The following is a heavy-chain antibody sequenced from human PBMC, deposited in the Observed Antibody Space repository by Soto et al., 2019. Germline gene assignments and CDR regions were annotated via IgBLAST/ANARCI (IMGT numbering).Heavy chain of an antibody. D-gene: IGHD3-22*01. CDR2: IYYSGST. Sequence: QLQLQESGPGLVKPSETLSLTCTVSGGSISSSSYYWGWIRQPPGKGLEWIGSIYYSGSTYYNPSLKSRVTISGDTSKNQFSLKLSSVTAADTAVYYCARRVYDSSGSWEYYFDYWGQGTLVTVSS. J-gene: IGHJ4*02. V-gene: IGHV4-39*01. CDR3: ARRVYDSSGSWEYYFDY. CDR1: GGSISSSSYY.